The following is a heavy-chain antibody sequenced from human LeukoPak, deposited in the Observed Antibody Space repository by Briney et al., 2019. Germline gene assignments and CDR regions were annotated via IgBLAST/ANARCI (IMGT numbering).Heavy chain of an antibody. D-gene: IGHD2-21*02. CDR1: GGTFSSYA. J-gene: IGHJ4*02. Sequence: GSSVKVSWKASGGTFSSYAISWVRQAPGQGLEWMGGIIPIFGTANYAQKFQGRVTITVDESTSTAYMELSSLRSEDTAVYYCARLTYCGGDCSCFDYWGQGTLVTVSS. CDR2: IIPIFGTA. V-gene: IGHV1-69*01. CDR3: ARLTYCGGDCSCFDY.